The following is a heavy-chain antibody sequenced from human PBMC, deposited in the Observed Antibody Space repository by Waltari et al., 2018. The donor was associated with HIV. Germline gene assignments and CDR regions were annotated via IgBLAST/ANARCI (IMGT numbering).Heavy chain of an antibody. Sequence: QVQLVESGGGLVKPGGSLRLSCAASGFSFSDYYMSWIRQAPGKGLQWVSYIGRSGSPLYYADSFRGRFTISRDNAKNSLYLQMNRLRVEDTAIYFCAREHIVVPDHYAMDVWGQGTTVTASS. CDR2: IGRSGSPL. D-gene: IGHD2-2*01. J-gene: IGHJ6*02. CDR1: GFSFSDYY. V-gene: IGHV3-11*04. CDR3: AREHIVVPDHYAMDV.